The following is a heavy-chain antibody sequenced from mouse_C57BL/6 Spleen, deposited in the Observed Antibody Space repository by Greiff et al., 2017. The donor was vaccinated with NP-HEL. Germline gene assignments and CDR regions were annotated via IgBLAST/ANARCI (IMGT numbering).Heavy chain of an antibody. CDR1: GYTFTSYW. J-gene: IGHJ3*01. D-gene: IGHD2-4*01. CDR3: ARSGLRRSWFAY. Sequence: QVQLQQPGAELVMPGASVKLSCKASGYTFTSYWMHWVKQRPGRGLEWIGEIDPSDSYTNYNQKFKGKSTLTVDKSSSTAYMQLSSLTSEDSAVYYCARSGLRRSWFAYWGQGTLVTVSA. CDR2: IDPSDSYT. V-gene: IGHV1-69*01.